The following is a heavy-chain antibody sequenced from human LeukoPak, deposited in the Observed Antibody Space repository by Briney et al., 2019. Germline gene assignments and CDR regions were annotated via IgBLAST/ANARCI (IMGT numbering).Heavy chain of an antibody. CDR1: GYTFTSYD. CDR2: MNHNSGNT. J-gene: IGHJ4*02. V-gene: IGHV1-8*01. Sequence: ASVKVSCKASGYTFTSYDINWVRQATGQGLEWMGWMNHNSGNTGYAQKFQGRVTMTRNTSISTAYMELSSLRSEDTAVYYCARGTTTYYYGSAPFDYWGQGTLVTVSS. D-gene: IGHD3-10*01. CDR3: ARGTTTYYYGSAPFDY.